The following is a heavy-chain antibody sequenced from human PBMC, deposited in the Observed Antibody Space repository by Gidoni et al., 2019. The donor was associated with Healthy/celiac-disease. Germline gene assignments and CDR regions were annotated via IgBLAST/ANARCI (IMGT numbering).Heavy chain of an antibody. D-gene: IGHD3-22*01. Sequence: EVQLVETGGGLIQPGGSLRLSCAASGFTVSSNYMSWVRQAPGKGLEWVSVIYSGGSTYYADSVKGRFTISRDNSKNTLYLQMNSLRAEDTAVYYCARQNYYYDSSGYHQTDDAFDIWGQGTMVTVSS. CDR3: ARQNYYYDSSGYHQTDDAFDI. CDR2: IYSGGST. J-gene: IGHJ3*02. CDR1: GFTVSSNY. V-gene: IGHV3-53*02.